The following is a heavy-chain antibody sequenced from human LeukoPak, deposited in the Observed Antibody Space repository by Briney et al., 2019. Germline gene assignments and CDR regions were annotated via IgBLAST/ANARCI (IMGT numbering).Heavy chain of an antibody. J-gene: IGHJ6*03. CDR2: INPNSGGT. CDR1: GYTFTGYY. CDR3: ARRKYSSSSPHYYYYYMDV. V-gene: IGHV1-2*06. Sequence: ASVKVSCKASGYTFTGYYMHWVRQAPGQGLEWMGRINPNSGGTNYAQKFQGRVTMTRDTSISTAYMELSRLRSDDTAVYHCARRKYSSSSPHYYYYYMDVWGKGTTVTVSS. D-gene: IGHD6-6*01.